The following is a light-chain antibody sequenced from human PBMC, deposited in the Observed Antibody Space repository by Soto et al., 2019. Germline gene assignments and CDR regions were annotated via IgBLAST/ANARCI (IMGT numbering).Light chain of an antibody. CDR3: QHYNSYSEA. V-gene: IGKV1-5*01. Sequence: DIQMTQSPSTLSASVGDRVTITCRASQSITNRLAWHQQKPGKAPQVLIFDASNLESGVPSRFSGSGSGTEFTLTISSLQPDDFATYYCQHYNSYSEAFGQGTKVDIK. J-gene: IGKJ1*01. CDR2: DAS. CDR1: QSITNR.